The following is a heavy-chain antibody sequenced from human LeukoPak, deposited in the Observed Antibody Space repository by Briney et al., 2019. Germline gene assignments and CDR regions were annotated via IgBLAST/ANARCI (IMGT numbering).Heavy chain of an antibody. CDR3: AKDLAAAGALDY. J-gene: IGHJ4*02. CDR1: GFTFSSYG. CDR2: IWYDGSNK. D-gene: IGHD6-13*01. V-gene: IGHV3-33*06. Sequence: GGSLRLSCAASGFTFSSYGMHWVRQAPGKGLEWVAAIWYDGSNKYYADSVKGRFTISRDNSKNTLYLQMNSLRAEDTAVCYCAKDLAAAGALDYWGQGTLVTVSS.